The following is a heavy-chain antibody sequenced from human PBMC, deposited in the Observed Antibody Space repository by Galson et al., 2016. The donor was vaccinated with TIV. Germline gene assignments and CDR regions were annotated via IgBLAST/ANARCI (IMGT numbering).Heavy chain of an antibody. CDR1: GDSITSTYYY. Sequence: ETLSLTCSVSGDSITSTYYYWGWIRQPPGKGLEWIGSLYYSGSTYYNPSLKSRVTISVDTSKNQFSLSLSAVTAADTAVYYCARIPTIWKSYIYIGSHLGQGTLVTASS. V-gene: IGHV4-39*01. J-gene: IGHJ4*02. CDR2: LYYSGST. D-gene: IGHD3-10*01. CDR3: ARIPTIWKSYIYIGSH.